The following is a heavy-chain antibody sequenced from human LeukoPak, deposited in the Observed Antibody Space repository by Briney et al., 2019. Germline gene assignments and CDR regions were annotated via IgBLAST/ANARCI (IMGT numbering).Heavy chain of an antibody. D-gene: IGHD3-22*01. V-gene: IGHV3-48*01. Sequence: GGSLRLSCAASGFTFSSYSMNWVRQAPGKGLEWVSYISSSSSTIYYADSVKGRFTISRDNAKNSLYLQMNSLRAEDTAVYYCARAKPITMIVVVIKDYYYYYMDVWGKGTTVTVSS. CDR1: GFTFSSYS. J-gene: IGHJ6*03. CDR2: ISSSSSTI. CDR3: ARAKPITMIVVVIKDYYYYYMDV.